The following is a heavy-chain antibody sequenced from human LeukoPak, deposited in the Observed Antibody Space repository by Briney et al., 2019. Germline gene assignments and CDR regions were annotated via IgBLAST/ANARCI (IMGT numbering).Heavy chain of an antibody. CDR3: AKSQDSSSGWYGPDY. V-gene: IGHV3-23*01. CDR1: GFTFSSYA. J-gene: IGHJ4*02. CDR2: ISGSGGST. Sequence: GGSLRLSCAASGFTFSSYAMSWVRQAPGKGLEWVSAISGSGGSTYYADSVKARFTISRDNSKNTLYLQMNSLRAEDTAVYYCAKSQDSSSGWYGPDYWGQGTLVTVSS. D-gene: IGHD6-19*01.